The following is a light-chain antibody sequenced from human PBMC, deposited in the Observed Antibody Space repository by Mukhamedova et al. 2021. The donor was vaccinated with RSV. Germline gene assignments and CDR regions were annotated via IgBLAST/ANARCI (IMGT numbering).Light chain of an antibody. J-gene: IGKJ4*01. CDR2: DAS. Sequence: WYQRRVHGKAPKLLIYDASNLETWVPSRFSGSGSGTEFTLTISSLQHEDIATYYCQQFDGVPLTFGGGTKVEIK. V-gene: IGKV1-33*01. CDR3: QQFDGVPLT.